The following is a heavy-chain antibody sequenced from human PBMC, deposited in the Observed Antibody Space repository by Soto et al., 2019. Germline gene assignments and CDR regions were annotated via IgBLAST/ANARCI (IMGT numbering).Heavy chain of an antibody. CDR2: IIPIFSTA. V-gene: IGHV1-69*12. J-gene: IGHJ4*02. Sequence: QVQLVQSGAEEMKTGSSVKVSCKASGGTFSSYAISWVRQAPGQGLAWMGGIIPIFSTANYAQKFQGRVTITADESTSTAFMELSSLRSEDTAVYYCARESRYCSGGSCYFLPGIDYWGQGTLVTVSS. D-gene: IGHD2-15*01. CDR1: GGTFSSYA. CDR3: ARESRYCSGGSCYFLPGIDY.